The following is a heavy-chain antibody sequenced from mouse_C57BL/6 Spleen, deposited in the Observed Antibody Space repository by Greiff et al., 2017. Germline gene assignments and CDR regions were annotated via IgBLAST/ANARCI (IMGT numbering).Heavy chain of an antibody. CDR1: GYTFTDSY. D-gene: IGHD1-1*01. V-gene: IGHV1-76*01. Sequence: QVQLQQSGAELVRPGASVKLSCKASGYTFTDSYINWVKQRPGQGLAWIARIYPGSGNTFYNQKFKGKATLTVEKSSSTAYMELSSLTSEDSAVYFCARHGSRGWYFEVWGTGTTLTGSA. CDR2: IYPGSGNT. CDR3: ARHGSRGWYFEV. J-gene: IGHJ1*03.